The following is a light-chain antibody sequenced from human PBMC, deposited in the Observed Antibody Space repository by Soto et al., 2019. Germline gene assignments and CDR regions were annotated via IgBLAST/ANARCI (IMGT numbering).Light chain of an antibody. CDR3: QQYVISVT. V-gene: IGKV3-20*01. CDR1: QSVSSY. Sequence: EIVLTQSPATLSLSPGERATLSCRASQSVSSYLAWYQQKPGQAPRLLIYGASNRATGIPERFSGSGSGTDFTLTISRLEPQDSAMYYCQQYVISVTFGQGTRLEI. J-gene: IGKJ5*01. CDR2: GAS.